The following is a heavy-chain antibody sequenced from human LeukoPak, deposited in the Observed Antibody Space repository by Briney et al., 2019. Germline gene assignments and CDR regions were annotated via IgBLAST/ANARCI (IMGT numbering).Heavy chain of an antibody. Sequence: PGGSLRLSCAASGFTFSHDWMSWVRQAPGKGLEWVASIKQDGSGEHYVDSVKGRFTISRDNARNSLYLQMNSLRAEDTAVYYCAIPPLSGTGSSRPLAGMDVWGQGTTVTVSS. CDR2: IKQDGSGE. V-gene: IGHV3-7*01. J-gene: IGHJ6*02. CDR3: AIPPLSGTGSSRPLAGMDV. CDR1: GFTFSHDW. D-gene: IGHD3-10*01.